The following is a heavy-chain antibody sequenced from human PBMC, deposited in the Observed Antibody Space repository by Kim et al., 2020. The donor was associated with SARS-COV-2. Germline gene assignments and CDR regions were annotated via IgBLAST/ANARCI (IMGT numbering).Heavy chain of an antibody. CDR1: GFTFSSYA. V-gene: IGHV3-30*04. CDR2: ISYDGSNK. Sequence: GGSLRLSCAASGFTFSSYAMHWVRQAPGKGLEWVAVISYDGSNKYYADSVKGRFTISRDNSKNTLYLQMNSLRAEDTAVYYCARGRGRAVAGSLWYWGQGTLVTVSS. J-gene: IGHJ4*02. D-gene: IGHD6-19*01. CDR3: ARGRGRAVAGSLWY.